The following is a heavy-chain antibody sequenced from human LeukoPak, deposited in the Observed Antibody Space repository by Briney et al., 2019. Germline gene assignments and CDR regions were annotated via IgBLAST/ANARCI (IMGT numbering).Heavy chain of an antibody. CDR2: ISPSGGIT. D-gene: IGHD5-18*01. CDR1: GFTFSSHG. CDR3: ARDLSSRGYTYGTPAFTFDI. Sequence: GGSLRLSCAASGFTFSSHGMNWVRQAPGRGLEWVSGISPSGGITYYTDSVKGRFTISRDNSKNTQSLQMNSLRAEDTAVYYCARDLSSRGYTYGTPAFTFDIWGQGTMVTVSS. V-gene: IGHV3-23*01. J-gene: IGHJ3*02.